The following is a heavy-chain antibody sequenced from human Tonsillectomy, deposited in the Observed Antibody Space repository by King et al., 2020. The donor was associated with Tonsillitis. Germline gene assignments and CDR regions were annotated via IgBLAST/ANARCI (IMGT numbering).Heavy chain of an antibody. V-gene: IGHV3-7*01. D-gene: IGHD3-22*01. CDR2: IKQDGSEK. CDR3: ARGHHYYYSSGYHGDY. Sequence: VQLVESGRGLVQPGGSLRLSCAASGFIFSSYWMSWVRQAPGKGLEWVANIKQDGSEKYYVDSVKGRFTISRDNAKNSLYLQMNSLRAEDTAVYYCARGHHYYYSSGYHGDYWGQGTLVTVSS. CDR1: GFIFSSYW. J-gene: IGHJ4*02.